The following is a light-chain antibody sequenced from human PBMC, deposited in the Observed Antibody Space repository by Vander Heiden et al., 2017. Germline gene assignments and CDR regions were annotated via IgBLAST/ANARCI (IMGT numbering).Light chain of an antibody. CDR2: AAS. CDR1: QGISNY. V-gene: IGKV1-16*02. Sequence: IQMTHSPSPLSASVGHRVTITCRASQGISNYLAWFQQKPGKAPKFLIYAASNRPCGVPSKFSGSGSGTDFTLTISSLQPEDFAAYYCKQDISYPPTTFGQGTKLEIK. CDR3: KQDISYPPTT. J-gene: IGKJ2*01.